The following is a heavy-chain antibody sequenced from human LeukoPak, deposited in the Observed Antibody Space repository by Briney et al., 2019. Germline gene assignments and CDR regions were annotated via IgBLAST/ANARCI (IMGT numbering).Heavy chain of an antibody. D-gene: IGHD1-26*01. J-gene: IGHJ4*02. CDR2: INHSGST. CDR3: ARLSGSYRTYFDY. CDR1: GGSFSGYY. V-gene: IGHV4-34*01. Sequence: SETLSLTCAVYGGSFSGYYWSWIRQPPGKGLEWIGEINHSGSTNYNPSLKSRVTISVDTSKNQFSLKLSSVTAADTAVYYCARLSGSYRTYFDYWGQGTLVTVSS.